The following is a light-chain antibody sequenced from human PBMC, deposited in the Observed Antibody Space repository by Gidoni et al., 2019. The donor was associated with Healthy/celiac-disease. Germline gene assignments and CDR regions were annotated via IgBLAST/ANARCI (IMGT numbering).Light chain of an antibody. CDR1: QSISSY. J-gene: IGKJ5*01. Sequence: DIQMTQSPSSLSASVGDRVTITCRARQSISSYLNWYQQKPGKAPKLLIYAASSLQSGVPSRFSGSGSGTDLTLNISSLQPEDFATYYCQQGYSTPFTFGQGTRLEIK. V-gene: IGKV1-39*01. CDR3: QQGYSTPFT. CDR2: AAS.